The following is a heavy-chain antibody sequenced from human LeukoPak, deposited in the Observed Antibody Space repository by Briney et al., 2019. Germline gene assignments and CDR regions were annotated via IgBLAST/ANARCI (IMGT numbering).Heavy chain of an antibody. CDR3: ARDHRPSITIFGEHYYYGMDV. Sequence: PSETLSLTCAVSGGSISSSNWWSWVRQPPGKGLEWIGEIYHSGSTNYNPSLKSRVTISVDKSKNQFSLKLSSVTAADTAVYYCARDHRPSITIFGEHYYYGMDVWGQGTTVTVSS. D-gene: IGHD3-3*01. CDR1: GGSISSSNW. V-gene: IGHV4-4*02. CDR2: IYHSGST. J-gene: IGHJ6*02.